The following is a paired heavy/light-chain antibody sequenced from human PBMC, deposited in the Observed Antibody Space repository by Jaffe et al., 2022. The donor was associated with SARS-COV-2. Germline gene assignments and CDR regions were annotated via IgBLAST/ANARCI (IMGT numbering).Light chain of an antibody. V-gene: IGLV2-14*01. J-gene: IGLJ1*01. CDR1: SSDVGGYNY. CDR2: DVS. CDR3: SSYTSSSIPYV. Sequence: QSALTQPASVSGSPGQSITISCTGTSSDVGGYNYVSWYQQHPGKAPKLMIYDVSNRPSGVSNRFSGSKSGNTASLTISGLQAEDEADYYCSSYTSSSIPYVFGTGTKVTVL.
Heavy chain of an antibody. CDR1: GYTFTSYY. J-gene: IGHJ6*03. CDR2: INPSGGST. CDR3: ARSPLPASTSEHYYYYYMDV. D-gene: IGHD2-2*01. Sequence: QVQLVQSGAEVKKPGASVKVSCKASGYTFTSYYMHWVRQAPGQGLEWMGIINPSGGSTSYAQKLQGRVTMTRDTSTSTVYMELSSLRSEDTAVYYCARSPLPASTSEHYYYYYMDVWGKGTTVTVSS. V-gene: IGHV1-46*04.